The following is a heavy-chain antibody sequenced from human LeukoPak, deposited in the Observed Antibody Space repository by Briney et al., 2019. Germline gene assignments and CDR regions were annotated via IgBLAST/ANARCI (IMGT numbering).Heavy chain of an antibody. J-gene: IGHJ4*02. D-gene: IGHD5-18*01. CDR1: GGSMSSGGHY. V-gene: IGHV4-31*03. CDR3: ARGGGGYTDGKPIEF. Sequence: SETLSLTCTVSGGSMSSGGHYWSWIRQHPGKGLVWIGYIYYSGSTFNNPSLKSRVTIPVDTSKNQFSLKMTSVTVADTAVYYCARGGGGYTDGKPIEFWGQGTLVTVSS. CDR2: IYYSGST.